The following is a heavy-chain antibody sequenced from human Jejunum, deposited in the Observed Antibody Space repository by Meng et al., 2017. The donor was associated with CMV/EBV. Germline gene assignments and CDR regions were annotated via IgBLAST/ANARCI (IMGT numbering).Heavy chain of an antibody. CDR3: ARPHSQSTGWGADS. CDR2: IYGGGTT. V-gene: IGHV3-53*01. Sequence: EVQLVESXXGLIHPGGALRLSCAVSTFSVSSNYMIWVRQAPGKGLEWVSIIYGGGTTYYADSVKGRFTISRDNSKNTLFLQMNNLRVEDTAVYYCARPHSQSTGWGADSWGQGTLVTVSS. J-gene: IGHJ4*02. CDR1: TFSVSSNY. D-gene: IGHD1-26*01.